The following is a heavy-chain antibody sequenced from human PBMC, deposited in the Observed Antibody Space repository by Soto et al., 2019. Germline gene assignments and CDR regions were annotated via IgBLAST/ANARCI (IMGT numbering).Heavy chain of an antibody. V-gene: IGHV1-69*01. CDR2: ILPIFGTA. CDR1: GGTFSSYA. D-gene: IGHD2-2*01. CDR3: ARSRGVTMPLDYYYGMDV. Sequence: QVQLVQSGAEVKKPGSSVKVSCKASGGTFSSYAISWVRQAPGQGLEWMGGILPIFGTANYAQKFLGRVTITADESTSTAYMELSSLRSEDTAVYYCARSRGVTMPLDYYYGMDVWGQGTTVTVSS. J-gene: IGHJ6*02.